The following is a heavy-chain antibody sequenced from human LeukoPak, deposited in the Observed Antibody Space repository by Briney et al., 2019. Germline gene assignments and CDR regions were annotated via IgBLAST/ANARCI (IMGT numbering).Heavy chain of an antibody. D-gene: IGHD3-3*01. CDR3: ARSSRYYDFWSGYYTRDLFDY. Sequence: SETLSLTCAVCGGSFSGYYWSWIRQPPGKGLEWIGEINHSGSTNYNPSLKSRVTISVDTSKNQFSLKLSSVTAADTAVYYCARSSRYYDFWSGYYTRDLFDYWGQGTLVTVSS. V-gene: IGHV4-34*01. CDR2: INHSGST. J-gene: IGHJ4*02. CDR1: GGSFSGYY.